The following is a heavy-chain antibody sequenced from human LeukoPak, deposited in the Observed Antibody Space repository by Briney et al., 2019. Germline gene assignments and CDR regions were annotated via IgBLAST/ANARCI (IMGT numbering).Heavy chain of an antibody. J-gene: IGHJ3*02. CDR3: ARDPKIFTTMNAFDI. CDR1: GFTFSSYA. Sequence: GGSLRLSCAASGFTFSSYAMSWVRQAPGKGLEWVSAISGSGGSTYYADSVKGRFTISRDNSKNTLYLQMNSLRAEDTAVYYCARDPKIFTTMNAFDIWGQGTMVTVSS. CDR2: ISGSGGST. D-gene: IGHD3-22*01. V-gene: IGHV3-23*01.